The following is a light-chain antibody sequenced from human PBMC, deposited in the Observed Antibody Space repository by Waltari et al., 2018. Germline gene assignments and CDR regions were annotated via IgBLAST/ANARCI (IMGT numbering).Light chain of an antibody. Sequence: IQLTQSPSSLSASIGDRVTITCRASQGIGSALAWYQQKPGKPPRLRIYDASSLEGGVPSRFSGSGSGTDFTLSISSLQPEDFATYSCQHLNSYPFTFGPGTTV. J-gene: IGKJ3*01. V-gene: IGKV1-13*02. CDR3: QHLNSYPFT. CDR1: QGIGSA. CDR2: DAS.